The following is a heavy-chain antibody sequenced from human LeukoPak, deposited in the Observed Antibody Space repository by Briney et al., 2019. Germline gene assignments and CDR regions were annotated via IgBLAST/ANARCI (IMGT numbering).Heavy chain of an antibody. Sequence: SETLSLTCTVSDGSSSSSSWNWIRQPPGKGLEWVGYIYYSGSTKYNPSLESRVTISVDTSKNQISLKLRSVTAADTAIYYRARRQQTGGDNGLHNWFDPWGQGTLVTVSS. CDR1: DGSSSSSS. V-gene: IGHV4-59*08. J-gene: IGHJ5*02. CDR2: IYYSGST. CDR3: ARRQQTGGDNGLHNWFDP. D-gene: IGHD2-21*01.